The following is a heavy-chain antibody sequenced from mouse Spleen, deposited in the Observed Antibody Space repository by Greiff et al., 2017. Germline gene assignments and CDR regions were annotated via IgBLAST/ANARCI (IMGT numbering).Heavy chain of an antibody. D-gene: IGHD1-1*01. J-gene: IGHJ4*01. V-gene: IGHV5-12-1*01. Sequence: EVKLMESGGGLVKPGGSLKLSCAASGFAFSSYDMSWVRQTPEKRLEWVAYISSGGGSTYYPDTVKGRFTISRDNAKNTLYLQMSSLKSEDTAMYYCASHYYGSSMDYWGQGTSVTVSS. CDR2: ISSGGGST. CDR3: ASHYYGSSMDY. CDR1: GFAFSSYD.